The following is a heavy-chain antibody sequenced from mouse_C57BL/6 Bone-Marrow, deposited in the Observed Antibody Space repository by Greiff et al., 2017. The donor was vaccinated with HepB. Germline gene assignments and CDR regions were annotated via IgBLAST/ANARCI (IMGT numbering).Heavy chain of an antibody. Sequence: EVKLLESGGGLVQPKGSLKLSCAASGFSFNTYAMNWVRQAPGKGLEWVARIRSKSNNYATYYADSVKDRFTISRDDSESMLYLQMNNLKTEDTAMYYCVRTQRYGNLFAYWGQGTLVTVSA. J-gene: IGHJ3*01. CDR2: IRSKSNNYAT. CDR1: GFSFNTYA. D-gene: IGHD2-1*01. V-gene: IGHV10-1*01. CDR3: VRTQRYGNLFAY.